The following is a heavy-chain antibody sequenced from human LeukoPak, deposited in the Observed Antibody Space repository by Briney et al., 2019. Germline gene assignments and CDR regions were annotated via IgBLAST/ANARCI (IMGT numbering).Heavy chain of an antibody. CDR2: ISSGSTYI. D-gene: IGHD2-15*01. V-gene: IGHV3-21*06. CDR1: GFAFSSYT. Sequence: GGSLRLSCAASGFAFSSYTINWVRQTPGKGLEWVSSISSGSTYIYYADSVKGRFTISRDNAKNSLYLQMNSLRAEDTAVYYCAREENSFVVVVAATPLDYWGQGTLVTVSS. J-gene: IGHJ4*02. CDR3: AREENSFVVVVAATPLDY.